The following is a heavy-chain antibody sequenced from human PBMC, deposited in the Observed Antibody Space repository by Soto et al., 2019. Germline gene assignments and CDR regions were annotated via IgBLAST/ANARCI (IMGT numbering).Heavy chain of an antibody. CDR3: ARGSGGWY. CDR1: GFTVSSDY. CDR2: VYSGGST. J-gene: IGHJ4*02. V-gene: IGHV3-53*01. Sequence: EVQLVESGGGLIQPGGCLRLSCAASGFTVSSDYMTWVRQAPGKGLEWVSLVYSGGSTYYADSVKGRFTISRDKSKNTLYLQMDRLRAEDTAVYYCARGSGGWYWGQGTLVTVSS. D-gene: IGHD2-15*01.